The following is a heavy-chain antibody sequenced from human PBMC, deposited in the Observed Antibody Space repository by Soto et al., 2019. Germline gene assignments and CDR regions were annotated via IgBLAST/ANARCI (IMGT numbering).Heavy chain of an antibody. V-gene: IGHV4-30-4*01. CDR3: AKYQPTSTSFDP. D-gene: IGHD2-2*01. CDR2: IYYSGST. CDR1: GGSISSGDYY. J-gene: IGHJ5*02. Sequence: QVQLQESGPGLVKPSQTLSLTCTVSGGSISSGDYYWSWIRQPPGKGLEWIGHIYYSGSTYYNPALKSRVTLSVDSSKNQFSLKLSSVTAADTAVYYCAKYQPTSTSFDPWGQGTLVTVSS.